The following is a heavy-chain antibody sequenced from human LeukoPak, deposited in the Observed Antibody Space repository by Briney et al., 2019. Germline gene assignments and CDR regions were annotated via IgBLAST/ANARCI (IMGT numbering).Heavy chain of an antibody. CDR1: GFTFSSYW. CDR2: ISDRDGST. CDR3: AKSLRGYTYGKFDY. D-gene: IGHD5-18*01. J-gene: IGHJ4*02. V-gene: IGHV3-23*01. Sequence: GGSLRLSCAASGFTFSSYWMSWVRQAPGKGLEWVSGISDRDGSTYYADSVKGRFTISRDNSKNTLYLQMNSLRAEDTAVYFCAKSLRGYTYGKFDYWGQETLVTVSS.